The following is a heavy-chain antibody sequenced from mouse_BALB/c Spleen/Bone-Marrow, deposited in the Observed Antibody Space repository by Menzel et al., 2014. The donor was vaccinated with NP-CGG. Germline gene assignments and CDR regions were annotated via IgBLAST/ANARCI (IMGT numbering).Heavy chain of an antibody. J-gene: IGHJ4*01. CDR1: GYSFTGYY. D-gene: IGHD3-1*01. CDR3: ARERTARATYAMDY. V-gene: IGHV1-26*01. Sequence: EVQLQQSGPELVKPGASVKISCKASGYSFTGYYMNWVKQSHVRSLEWIGRINPYNGATSYNQNFKDKASLTVDKSSSTAYMELHSLTSEDSAVYYCARERTARATYAMDYWGQGTSVTVSS. CDR2: INPYNGAT.